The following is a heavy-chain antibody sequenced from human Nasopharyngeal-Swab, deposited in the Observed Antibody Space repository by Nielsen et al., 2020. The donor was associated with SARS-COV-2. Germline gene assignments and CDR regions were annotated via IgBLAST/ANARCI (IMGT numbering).Heavy chain of an antibody. Sequence: SETLSLTCTVSGGSISSSSYYWGWIRQPPGKGLEWIGYIYYSGSTNYNPSLKSRVTISVDTSKNQFSLKLSSVTAADTAVYYCARDQGWAVAGYYYYYGMDVWGQGTTVTVSS. CDR2: IYYSGST. CDR1: GGSISSSSYY. CDR3: ARDQGWAVAGYYYYYGMDV. D-gene: IGHD6-19*01. V-gene: IGHV4-61*01. J-gene: IGHJ6*02.